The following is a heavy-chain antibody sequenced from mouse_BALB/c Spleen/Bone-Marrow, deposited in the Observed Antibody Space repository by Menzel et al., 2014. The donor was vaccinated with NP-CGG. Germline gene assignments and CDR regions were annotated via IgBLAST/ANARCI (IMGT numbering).Heavy chain of an antibody. J-gene: IGHJ1*01. D-gene: IGHD2-5*01. CDR3: ARRGYSNSYWYFDV. V-gene: IGHV5-6*02. Sequence: DVMLVESGGDLVKPGGSLKLSCAASGFTFSSYGMSWVRQTPDKRLEWVATISSGGSYTYYPDSVKGRFTISRDNAKNTLYLQMSSLKSEDTARYYCARRGYSNSYWYFDVWGAGTTVTVSS. CDR2: ISSGGSYT. CDR1: GFTFSSYG.